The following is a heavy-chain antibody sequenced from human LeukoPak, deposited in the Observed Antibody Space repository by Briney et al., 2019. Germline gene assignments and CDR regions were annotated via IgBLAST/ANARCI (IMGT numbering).Heavy chain of an antibody. J-gene: IGHJ4*02. Sequence: GGSLRLSCAASGFTFSDYYMSWIRQAPGKGLEWVSYISSSGSTIYYADSVKGRFTISRDNAKNSLYLQMNSLRAEDTALYYCAKDIFPAATTLFDYWGQGTLVTVSS. CDR2: ISSSGSTI. D-gene: IGHD2-15*01. V-gene: IGHV3-11*01. CDR1: GFTFSDYY. CDR3: AKDIFPAATTLFDY.